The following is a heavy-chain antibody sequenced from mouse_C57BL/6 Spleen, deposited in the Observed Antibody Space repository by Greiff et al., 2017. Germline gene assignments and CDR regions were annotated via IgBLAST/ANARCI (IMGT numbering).Heavy chain of an antibody. D-gene: IGHD2-2*01. CDR3: ARFRGYDYYAMDY. Sequence: QVQLQQPGAELVMPGASVKLSCKASGYTFTSYWMHWVKQRPGQGLEWIGEIDPSDSYTNYNQKFKGKSTLTVDKSSSTAYMQLSSLTSEDSAVYYCARFRGYDYYAMDYWGQGTSVTVSS. CDR2: IDPSDSYT. J-gene: IGHJ4*01. V-gene: IGHV1-69*01. CDR1: GYTFTSYW.